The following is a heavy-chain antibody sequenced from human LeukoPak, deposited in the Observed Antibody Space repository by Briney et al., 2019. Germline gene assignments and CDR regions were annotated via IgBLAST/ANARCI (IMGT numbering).Heavy chain of an antibody. J-gene: IGHJ4*02. CDR3: ARGRGGTAEGHYFDY. V-gene: IGHV4-34*01. CDR1: GGSFSGYY. Sequence: SETLSLTCAVYGGSFSGYYWSWIRQPPGKGLEWIGEINHSGRTKYNPSLKSRVSISVDTSKNQFSLRVSSVTATDTAVYYCARGRGGTAEGHYFDYWGRGTLVTVSS. CDR2: INHSGRT. D-gene: IGHD7-27*01.